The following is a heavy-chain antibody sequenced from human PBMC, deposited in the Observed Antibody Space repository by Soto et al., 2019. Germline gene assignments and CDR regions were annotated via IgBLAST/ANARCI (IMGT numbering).Heavy chain of an antibody. V-gene: IGHV3-48*02. CDR3: ARDPSPDSSGWYYFDY. D-gene: IGHD6-19*01. CDR1: GFTFSTYN. Sequence: EVQLVESGGGLVQPGGSLRLSCAASGFTFSTYNMNWVRQAPGKGLEWVSYISRSGTTVYYADSVKGRFTISRDNARNSLYLQMNSLRDEATALYYCARDPSPDSSGWYYFDYWGQGTVVTVSS. J-gene: IGHJ4*02. CDR2: ISRSGTTV.